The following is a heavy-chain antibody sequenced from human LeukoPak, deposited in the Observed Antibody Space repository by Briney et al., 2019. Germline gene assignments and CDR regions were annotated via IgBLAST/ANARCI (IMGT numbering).Heavy chain of an antibody. CDR1: GGSFSGFY. Sequence: PSETLSLTCAVYGGSFSGFYWSWIRQPPGKGLEWIGDINHSGGTNYNPSLKSRVTISVDTSKNQFSLKLSSVTAADTAVYYCARGLPRYCSGGSCPERRYFDYWGQGTLVTVSS. V-gene: IGHV4-34*01. J-gene: IGHJ4*02. CDR2: INHSGGT. CDR3: ARGLPRYCSGGSCPERRYFDY. D-gene: IGHD2-15*01.